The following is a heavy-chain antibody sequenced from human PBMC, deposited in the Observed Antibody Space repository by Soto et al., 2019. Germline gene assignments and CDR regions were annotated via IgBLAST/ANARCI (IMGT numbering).Heavy chain of an antibody. CDR1: GGSITSYK. Sequence: PSETLSLTCTVSGGSITSYKWSWIRQSPGKGLEWIAYMYSSGSINYNPSLKRRVTISVDTSKNQYSLKLNSATAADTAVYYCAREWSAFDYWGQGILVTVSS. V-gene: IGHV4-59*01. CDR2: MYSSGSI. CDR3: AREWSAFDY. J-gene: IGHJ4*02. D-gene: IGHD2-15*01.